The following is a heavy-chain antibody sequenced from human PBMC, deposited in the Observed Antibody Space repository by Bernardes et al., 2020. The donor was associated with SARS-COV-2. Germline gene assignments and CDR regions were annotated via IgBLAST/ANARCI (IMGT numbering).Heavy chain of an antibody. CDR1: GFTVSSNY. V-gene: IGHV3-66*02. CDR2: IYSRGTT. D-gene: IGHD1-26*01. CDR3: VGGSGNYGDWGY. Sequence: GGSLRLSCAASGFTVSSNYMTWVRQAPGKGLEWVSVIYSRGTTYYADSVKGRFTISRDKSKNTLYLQMNSLRAEDTAVYYCVGGSGNYGDWGYWAQGTLVTVSS. J-gene: IGHJ4*02.